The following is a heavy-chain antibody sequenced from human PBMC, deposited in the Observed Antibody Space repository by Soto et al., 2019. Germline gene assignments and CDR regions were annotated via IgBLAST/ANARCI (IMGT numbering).Heavy chain of an antibody. D-gene: IGHD5-18*01. CDR3: ARSVDTAMVDRNYYYYGMDV. Sequence: EVQLVESGGGLVQPGGSLRLSCAASGFTCSSYSMNWVRQAPGKGLEWVSYISSSSSTIYYADSVKGRFTISRDNAKNSLYLQMNSLRDEDTAVYYCARSVDTAMVDRNYYYYGMDVWGQGTTVTVSS. V-gene: IGHV3-48*02. CDR2: ISSSSSTI. J-gene: IGHJ6*02. CDR1: GFTCSSYS.